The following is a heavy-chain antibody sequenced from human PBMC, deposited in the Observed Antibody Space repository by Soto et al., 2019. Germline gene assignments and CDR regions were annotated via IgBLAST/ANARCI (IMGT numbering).Heavy chain of an antibody. V-gene: IGHV1-3*01. Sequence: ASVKVSCKASGYTFTSYAMHWVRQAPGQRLEWMGWINAGNGNTKYSQKFQGRVTITRDTSASTAYMELSSLRSEDTAVYYCAREYADILTGYYATYYYYYMDVWGKGTTVTVSS. CDR2: INAGNGNT. D-gene: IGHD3-9*01. CDR1: GYTFTSYA. J-gene: IGHJ6*03. CDR3: AREYADILTGYYATYYYYYMDV.